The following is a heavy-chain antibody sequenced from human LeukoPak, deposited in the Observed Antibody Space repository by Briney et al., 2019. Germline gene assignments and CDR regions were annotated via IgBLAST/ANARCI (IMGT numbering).Heavy chain of an antibody. Sequence: ASVKVSCKASGGTFSSYAISWVRQAPGQGLEWMGRIIPIFGTANYAQKFQGRVTITTDESTTTAYMELSSLRSEDTAVYYCAIRSPNSVWEWSLDYWDQGTLVTVSS. CDR2: IIPIFGTA. J-gene: IGHJ4*02. D-gene: IGHD3-3*01. CDR3: AIRSPNSVWEWSLDY. V-gene: IGHV1-69*05. CDR1: GGTFSSYA.